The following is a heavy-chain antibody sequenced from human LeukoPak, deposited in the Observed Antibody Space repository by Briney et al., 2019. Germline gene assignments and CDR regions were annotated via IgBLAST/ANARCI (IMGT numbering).Heavy chain of an antibody. CDR2: IYPGDSDT. J-gene: IGHJ4*02. CDR1: GYSFTSYW. CDR3: ARAYYDILTGSRNRTLDY. D-gene: IGHD3-9*01. Sequence: GESLKISCKGSGYSFTSYWIGWVRQMPGKGLEWMGIIYPGDSDTRYSPSFQGQVTISADKSISTAYLQWSSLKASDTAMYYCARAYYDILTGSRNRTLDYWGQGTLVTVSS. V-gene: IGHV5-51*01.